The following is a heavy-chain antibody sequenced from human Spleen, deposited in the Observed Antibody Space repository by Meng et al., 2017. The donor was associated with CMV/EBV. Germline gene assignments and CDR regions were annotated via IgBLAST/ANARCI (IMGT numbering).Heavy chain of an antibody. CDR1: GFTVSSNY. CDR2: IYSGGST. V-gene: IGHV3-53*01. D-gene: IGHD6-13*01. Sequence: GESLKISCAASGFTVSSNYMSWVRQAPGKGLEWVSVIYSGGSTYYADSVKGRFTISRDNSKNTLYLQMNSLRAEDTAVYYCARDNGAAGTYYYYGMDVWGQGTTVTVSS. J-gene: IGHJ6*02. CDR3: ARDNGAAGTYYYYGMDV.